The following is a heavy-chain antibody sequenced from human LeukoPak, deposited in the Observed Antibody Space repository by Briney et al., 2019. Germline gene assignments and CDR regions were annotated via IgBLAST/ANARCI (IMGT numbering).Heavy chain of an antibody. CDR3: ARHPALYDSSGYYTRYNWFDP. CDR1: GGSISSYY. Sequence: SETLSLTCTVSGGSISSYYWSWIRQPPGKGLEWIGYIYTCGSTNYNPSLKSRVTISVDTSKNQFSLKLSSVTAADTAVYYCARHPALYDSSGYYTRYNWFDPWGQGTLVTVSS. V-gene: IGHV4-4*09. D-gene: IGHD3-22*01. CDR2: IYTCGST. J-gene: IGHJ5*02.